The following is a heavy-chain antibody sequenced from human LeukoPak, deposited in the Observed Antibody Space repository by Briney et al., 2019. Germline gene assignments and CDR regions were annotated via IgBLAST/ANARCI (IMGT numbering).Heavy chain of an antibody. J-gene: IGHJ4*02. Sequence: SETLSLTCTVSGGSISSYYWSWIRQPPGKGLEWIGYIYYSGSTNYNPSLKSRVTISVDTSKNQFSLKLSSVTAADTAVYYCARHISYGGDSAFGYWGQGVLVTVSS. D-gene: IGHD2-21*02. CDR2: IYYSGST. CDR1: GGSISSYY. CDR3: ARHISYGGDSAFGY. V-gene: IGHV4-59*08.